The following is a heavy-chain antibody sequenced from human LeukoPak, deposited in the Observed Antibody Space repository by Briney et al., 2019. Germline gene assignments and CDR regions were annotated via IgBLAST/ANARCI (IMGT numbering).Heavy chain of an antibody. V-gene: IGHV4-38-2*02. J-gene: IGHJ4*02. D-gene: IGHD2-2*01. CDR2: IYYSGST. CDR3: ASSIVVVPAAMEVFDY. CDR1: GYSISSGYY. Sequence: PSETLSLTCTVSGYSISSGYYWVWIRQTPGKGLEWIGSIYYSGSTYYNPSLKSRVTISVDTSKNQFSLKLSSVTAADTAVYYCASSIVVVPAAMEVFDYWGQGTLVTVSS.